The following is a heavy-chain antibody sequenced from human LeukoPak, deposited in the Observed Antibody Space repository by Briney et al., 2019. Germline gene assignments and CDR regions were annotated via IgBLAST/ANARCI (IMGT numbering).Heavy chain of an antibody. Sequence: ASVKVSCKASGYTFTGYYMHWVRQAPGQGLEWMGWINPNSGGTNYAQKFQGWVTMTSDTSISTAYMELSRLRSDDTSVYYCARDTSGNSPYFDYWGQGTLVTVSS. CDR2: INPNSGGT. CDR1: GYTFTGYY. V-gene: IGHV1-2*04. CDR3: ARDTSGNSPYFDY. J-gene: IGHJ4*02. D-gene: IGHD3-3*01.